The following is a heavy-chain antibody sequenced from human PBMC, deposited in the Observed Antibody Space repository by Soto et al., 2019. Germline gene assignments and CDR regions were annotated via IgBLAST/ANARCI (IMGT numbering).Heavy chain of an antibody. CDR2: FDPEDGET. CDR1: GYTLTELS. Sequence: GASVKVSCKVSGYTLTELSMHWVRQAPGKGLEWMGGFDPEDGETIYAQKFQGRVTMTEDTSTDTAYMELSSLRSEDTAVYYCANEFGIMVRGVISYYFDYWCQGILVNVS. CDR3: ANEFGIMVRGVISYYFDY. V-gene: IGHV1-24*01. D-gene: IGHD3-10*01. J-gene: IGHJ4*02.